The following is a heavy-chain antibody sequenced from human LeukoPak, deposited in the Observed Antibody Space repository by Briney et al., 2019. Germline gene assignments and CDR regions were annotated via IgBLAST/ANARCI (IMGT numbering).Heavy chain of an antibody. V-gene: IGHV4-38-2*02. J-gene: IGHJ4*02. CDR1: AYSISSGYY. CDR2: IYHSEST. Sequence: SETLSLTCIVSAYSISSGYYWGWIRQPPGQGLEWIGSIYHSESTYYNPSLKSRVTISVDTSKNQFSLKLSSVTAADTAVYYCARYRDGYNYVFDYWGQGTLVTVSS. CDR3: ARYRDGYNYVFDY. D-gene: IGHD5-24*01.